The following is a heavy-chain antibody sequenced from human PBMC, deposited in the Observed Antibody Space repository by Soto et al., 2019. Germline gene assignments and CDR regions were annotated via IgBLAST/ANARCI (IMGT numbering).Heavy chain of an antibody. V-gene: IGHV4-4*07. Sequence: QVLLQESGPGLVKPSETLSLTCPVSGGSITSYYWSWVRQPAGKGLEWIGRIYYSGYTNYNPSLKSPITMSVDTSKNQFSLRLSSVTAADTALYYCVTNQVVVAPVLISGWNSFDPWGQGILVTVSS. CDR2: IYYSGYT. CDR3: VTNQVVVAPVLISGWNSFDP. D-gene: IGHD2-15*01. CDR1: GGSITSYY. J-gene: IGHJ5*02.